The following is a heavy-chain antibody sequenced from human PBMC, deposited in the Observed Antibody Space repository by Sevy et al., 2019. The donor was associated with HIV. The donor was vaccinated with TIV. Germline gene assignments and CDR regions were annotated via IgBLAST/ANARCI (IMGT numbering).Heavy chain of an antibody. J-gene: IGHJ4*02. CDR2: IYYSGST. CDR1: GGSISSSSYY. V-gene: IGHV4-39*01. CDR3: ARIGSNILTGYLLGFDY. D-gene: IGHD3-9*01. Sequence: SETLSLTCTVSGGSISSSSYYWGWIRQPPGKGLEWIGSIYYSGSTYYNPSLKSRVTISVDTSKNQFSLKLSSVTAADTAVYYCARIGSNILTGYLLGFDYWGQGTLVTVSS.